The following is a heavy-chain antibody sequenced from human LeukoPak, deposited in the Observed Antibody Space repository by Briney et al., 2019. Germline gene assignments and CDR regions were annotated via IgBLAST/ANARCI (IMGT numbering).Heavy chain of an antibody. CDR1: GYTFTAYY. Sequence: GASVKVSCKASGYTFTAYYIHWVRQAPGQGLEWMGWINPNTGGTNFAQRFQGRVTMTRDTSINTAYMELSSLRSDDTAMYYCAREGAPQLSFYFDHWGQGTLVTVSS. J-gene: IGHJ4*02. CDR2: INPNTGGT. CDR3: AREGAPQLSFYFDH. D-gene: IGHD1-1*01. V-gene: IGHV1-2*02.